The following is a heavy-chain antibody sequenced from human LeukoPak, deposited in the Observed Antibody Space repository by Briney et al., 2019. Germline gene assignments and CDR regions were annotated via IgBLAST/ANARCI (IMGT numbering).Heavy chain of an antibody. J-gene: IGHJ4*02. CDR2: INANNGDT. CDR1: GYTFTSYG. CDR3: ARGPIAAAGDY. V-gene: IGHV1-18*01. Sequence: GPVKVSCKASGYTFTSYGITWVRQAPGQGLEWMGWINANNGDTKYAQNLQGRVTMTRDTSTSTAYMELRSLRSDDTAVYYCARGPIAAAGDYWGQGTLVTVSS. D-gene: IGHD6-13*01.